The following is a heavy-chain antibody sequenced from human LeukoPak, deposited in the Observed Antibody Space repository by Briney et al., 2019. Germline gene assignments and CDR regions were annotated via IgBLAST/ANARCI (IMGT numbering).Heavy chain of an antibody. CDR1: GYIFTGYG. J-gene: IGHJ5*02. V-gene: IGHV1-69*13. D-gene: IGHD2-2*01. Sequence: SVKVSCKASGYIFTGYGLSWVRQAPGQGLEWMGGIIPIFGTANYAQKFQGRVTITADESTGTAYMELSSLRSEDAAVYYCARDARHRYCSTTSCYWGWFAPWGQGTLVTVSS. CDR2: IIPIFGTA. CDR3: ARDARHRYCSTTSCYWGWFAP.